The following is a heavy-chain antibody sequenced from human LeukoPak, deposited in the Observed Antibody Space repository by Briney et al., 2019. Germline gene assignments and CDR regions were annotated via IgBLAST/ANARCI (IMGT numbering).Heavy chain of an antibody. V-gene: IGHV1-46*01. CDR1: GYTFINNW. D-gene: IGHD3-10*01. CDR2: INPTGTGT. Sequence: PGASVKVSCKASGYTFINNWMHWVRQAPGQGLEWIGLINPTGTGTLYAQKFQGRVTMTRDMSTSTDYMELNSLRSEDTAVYYCARDNSVGDIAWWFDPWGQGTLVTVSS. CDR3: ARDNSVGDIAWWFDP. J-gene: IGHJ5*02.